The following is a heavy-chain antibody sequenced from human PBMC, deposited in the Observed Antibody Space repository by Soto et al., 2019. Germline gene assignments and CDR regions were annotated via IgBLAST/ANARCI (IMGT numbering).Heavy chain of an antibody. CDR2: ISAYNGNT. V-gene: IGHV1-18*01. J-gene: IGHJ5*02. Sequence: QVQLVQSGAEVKKPGASVKVSCKASGYTFTSYGISWVRQAPGQGLEWMGWISAYNGNTNYAQKLQGRGTMTTDTSTSTAYMELRSLRSDDTAVYYCARRPRDIVVVARGNWFDPWGQGTLVTVSS. D-gene: IGHD2-15*01. CDR1: GYTFTSYG. CDR3: ARRPRDIVVVARGNWFDP.